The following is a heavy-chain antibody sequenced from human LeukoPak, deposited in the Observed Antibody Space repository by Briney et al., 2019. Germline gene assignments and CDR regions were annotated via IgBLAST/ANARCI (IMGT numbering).Heavy chain of an antibody. V-gene: IGHV1-2*02. CDR2: INPNSGGT. CDR1: GYTFTGYY. Sequence: ASVKVSCKASGYTFTGYYMHWVRQAPGQGLEWMGWINPNSGGTNYAQKFQGRVTMTRDTSISTAYMELSRLRSDDTAVYYCARGYDFYDTSGYFWSWGQGTLVTVSS. D-gene: IGHD3-22*01. J-gene: IGHJ5*02. CDR3: ARGYDFYDTSGYFWS.